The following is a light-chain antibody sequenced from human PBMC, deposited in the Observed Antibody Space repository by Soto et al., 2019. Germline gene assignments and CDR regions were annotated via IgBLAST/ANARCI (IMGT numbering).Light chain of an antibody. Sequence: QSALTQPASVSGSPGQSITISCTGTSSDVGGYNYDSWYQQHPGKAPKLMIYDVSNRPSGVSNRFSGSKSGNTASLTISGLQAEYEADYYCSSYTSSSTLVFGGGTKLTVL. V-gene: IGLV2-14*01. J-gene: IGLJ2*01. CDR3: SSYTSSSTLV. CDR2: DVS. CDR1: SSDVGGYNY.